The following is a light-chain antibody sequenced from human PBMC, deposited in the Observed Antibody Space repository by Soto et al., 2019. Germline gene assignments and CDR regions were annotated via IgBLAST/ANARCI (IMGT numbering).Light chain of an antibody. CDR3: NSFTTSGTYV. V-gene: IGLV2-14*01. CDR2: DVS. CDR1: SSDVGAYNY. J-gene: IGLJ1*01. Sequence: QSALTQPASVSGSPGQSIAISCTGTSSDVGAYNYVSWYQQYPGKAPKVMIFDVSNRPSGVSNRFSGSKSDNTASLTISGLQAEDEADHYCNSFTTSGTYVFGTGTKVTVL.